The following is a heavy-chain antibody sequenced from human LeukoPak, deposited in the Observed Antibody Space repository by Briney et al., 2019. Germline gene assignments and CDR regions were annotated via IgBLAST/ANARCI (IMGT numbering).Heavy chain of an antibody. Sequence: GGSLRLSCAASGFTFSSYWMSWVRQAPGKGLEWVANIKQDGSVKYYVDSVKGRFTISRDNAKNSLYLQMNSLRAEDTAVYYCASKGRYFDWLTPPHYWGQGTLVTVSS. V-gene: IGHV3-7*01. CDR3: ASKGRYFDWLTPPHY. CDR1: GFTFSSYW. D-gene: IGHD3-9*01. J-gene: IGHJ4*02. CDR2: IKQDGSVK.